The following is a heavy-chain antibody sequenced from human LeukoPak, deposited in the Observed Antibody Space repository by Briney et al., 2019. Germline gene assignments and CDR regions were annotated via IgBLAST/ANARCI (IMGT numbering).Heavy chain of an antibody. J-gene: IGHJ5*02. CDR2: ISDYNGNT. CDR1: GCIFNNYG. V-gene: IGHV1-18*01. D-gene: IGHD3-10*01. Sequence: SVKVSCKASGCIFNNYGITWVRQAPGQGPEWMGWISDYNGNTNYAQKLQGRVTMTTDTSTSTAYMELRSLRSDDTAVYYCARGQTMVRGVRDWFDPWGQGTLVTVSS. CDR3: ARGQTMVRGVRDWFDP.